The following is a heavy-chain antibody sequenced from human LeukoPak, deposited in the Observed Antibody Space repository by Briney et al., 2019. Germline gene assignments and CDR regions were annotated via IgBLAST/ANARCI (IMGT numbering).Heavy chain of an antibody. Sequence: ASVKVSCKGSGYSFTGYYIHWILQAPGQGLEWIGCINPKSGVTDCAQKFQGTITMGRDTAINTAYMEMTSMRSDDTAVYYCARGTYHYDTTGFYRGNYFDYWGQGTLVTVSS. CDR3: ARGTYHYDTTGFYRGNYFDY. CDR1: GYSFTGYY. J-gene: IGHJ4*02. V-gene: IGHV1-2*02. D-gene: IGHD3-22*01. CDR2: INPKSGVT.